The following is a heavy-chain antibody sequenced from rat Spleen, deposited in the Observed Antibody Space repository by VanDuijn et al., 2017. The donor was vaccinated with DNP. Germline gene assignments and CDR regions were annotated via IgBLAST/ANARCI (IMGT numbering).Heavy chain of an antibody. CDR3: GREIPPVDY. J-gene: IGHJ2*01. CDR1: GFNFNEYW. D-gene: IGHD1-4*01. V-gene: IGHV4-2*01. Sequence: EVKLVESGGGLVQPGGSLKLSCAASGFNFNEYWMGWVRQTPGKGLEWIGAINKDSTIISYSPSLKDKFTISRDNAQNTLYLQMSKLGSDDTAIYYCGREIPPVDYWCRGVMVTVSS. CDR2: INKDSTII.